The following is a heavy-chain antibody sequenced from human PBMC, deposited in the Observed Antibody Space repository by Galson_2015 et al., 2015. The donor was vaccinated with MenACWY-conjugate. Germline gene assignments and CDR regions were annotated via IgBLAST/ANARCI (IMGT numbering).Heavy chain of an antibody. D-gene: IGHD3-3*01. CDR2: IGSSSRSI. V-gene: IGHV3-21*01. CDR1: GFMFSSYS. J-gene: IGHJ5*02. CDR3: ARTGARDDIWSPDP. Sequence: SLRLSCAASGFMFSSYSMNWVRQAPGKGLEWVSAIGSSSRSIYYADSVKGRFTISRDNAKNSLYLQMNSLRAEDTAVYYCARTGARDDIWSPDPWGQGTLVTVSS.